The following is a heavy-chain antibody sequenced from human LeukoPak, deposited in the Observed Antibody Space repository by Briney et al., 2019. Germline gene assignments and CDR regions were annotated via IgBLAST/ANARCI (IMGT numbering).Heavy chain of an antibody. CDR2: ISGTGGVT. J-gene: IGHJ6*02. V-gene: IGHV3-23*01. D-gene: IGHD1-26*01. CDR1: GFTFSFNA. CDR3: AKERWEQQGEYYYYYGMDV. Sequence: GGSLRLSCAASGFTFSFNAMSWVRQAPGKGLEWVSAISGTGGVTYYADSVKGRFTISRDNSKNTLYLQMNSLRAEDTAVYYCAKERWEQQGEYYYYYGMDVWGQGTTVTVSS.